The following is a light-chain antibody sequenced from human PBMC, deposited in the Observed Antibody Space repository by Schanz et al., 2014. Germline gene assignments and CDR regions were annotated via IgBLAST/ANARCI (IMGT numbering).Light chain of an antibody. J-gene: IGKJ1*01. CDR3: QQYGSSPWT. CDR2: DAS. Sequence: EIVLTQSPGTLSLSPGERATLSCRAGQSVSSNLAWYQQKPGQAPRLLIYDASNRATGIPDRFSGSGSGTDFTLTISRLEPEDFAVYYCQQYGSSPWTFGQGTKVEIK. V-gene: IGKV3-20*01. CDR1: QSVSSN.